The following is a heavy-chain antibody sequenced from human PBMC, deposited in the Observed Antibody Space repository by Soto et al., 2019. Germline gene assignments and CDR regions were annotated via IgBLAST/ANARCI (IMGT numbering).Heavy chain of an antibody. CDR2: IYPGDSDT. CDR1: GYRFTNYW. D-gene: IGHD2-21*01. CDR3: ASTDVVSTIDDGRDAFDI. J-gene: IGHJ3*02. V-gene: IGHV5-51*01. Sequence: VESLKISCKGSGYRFTNYWIGWVRQMPGKGLEWMGVIYPGDSDTRYSPSFQGQVTISADKSISTAYLQWSSLKASDTAIYYCASTDVVSTIDDGRDAFDIWGQGTMVTVSS.